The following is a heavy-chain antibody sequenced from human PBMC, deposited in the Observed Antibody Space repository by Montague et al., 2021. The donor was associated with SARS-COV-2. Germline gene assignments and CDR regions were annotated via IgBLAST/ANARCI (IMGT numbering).Heavy chain of an antibody. Sequence: SVKVSCKASGYTFTDYYIQWVRQAPGQGLEWMGWINPNSGGTNYAQKFQGWVTMARDTSISTAYMELRRLRSDDTAVYYCARVQIIGGSWEFDYWGQGTLVTVSS. CDR2: INPNSGGT. CDR3: ARVQIIGGSWEFDY. CDR1: GYTFTDYY. D-gene: IGHD6-13*01. V-gene: IGHV1-2*04. J-gene: IGHJ4*02.